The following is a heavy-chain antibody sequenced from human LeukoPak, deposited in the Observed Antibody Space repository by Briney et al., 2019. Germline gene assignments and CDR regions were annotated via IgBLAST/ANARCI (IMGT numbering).Heavy chain of an antibody. V-gene: IGHV3-23*01. CDR1: GFTFTTYA. CDR3: ARARYCSSSSCYIDY. Sequence: PGGSLRLSCAASGFTFTTYAMSWVRQAPGKGLEWVSGISGGGDSTYYADSVKGRFTISRDNAKNTMYLQMNSLRAEDTAVYYCARARYCSSSSCYIDYWGQGTRVRVSS. D-gene: IGHD2-2*02. CDR2: ISGGGDST. J-gene: IGHJ4*02.